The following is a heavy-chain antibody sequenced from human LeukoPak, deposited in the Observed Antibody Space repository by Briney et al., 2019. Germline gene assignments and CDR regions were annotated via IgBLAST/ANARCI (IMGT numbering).Heavy chain of an antibody. Sequence: SQTLSLTCTVSGGSISSGNYYWSWIRQPPGKGPEWIGYIYHSGSTYYNPSLKSRVTISVDRSKNQFSLKLSSVTAADTAVYYCARGGNYDSSGYYFPYYYYGMDVWGQGTTVTVSS. CDR3: ARGGNYDSSGYYFPYYYYGMDV. V-gene: IGHV4-30-2*01. CDR2: IYHSGST. J-gene: IGHJ6*02. D-gene: IGHD3-22*01. CDR1: GGSISSGNYY.